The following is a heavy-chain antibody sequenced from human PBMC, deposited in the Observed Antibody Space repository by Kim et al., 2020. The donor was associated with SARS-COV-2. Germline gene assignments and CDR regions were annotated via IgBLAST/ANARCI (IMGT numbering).Heavy chain of an antibody. CDR2: IREDGSLE. Sequence: GGSLRLSCAASGFTFSHYWMTWVRQAPGKGLEWVANIREDGSLEYYADSVKVRVTISRDNAKNALYLQMNRLRAEDTAVYYCARDRTPNYRETWYDANDVWWQGTMVTVSS. J-gene: IGHJ3*01. D-gene: IGHD3-16*01. V-gene: IGHV3-7*03. CDR1: GFTFSHYW. CDR3: ARDRTPNYRETWYDANDV.